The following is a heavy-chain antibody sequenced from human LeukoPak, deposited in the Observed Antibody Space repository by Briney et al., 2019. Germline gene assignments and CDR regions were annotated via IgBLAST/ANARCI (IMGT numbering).Heavy chain of an antibody. CDR1: GGSLSGYY. CDR2: INPSGST. Sequence: SETLSLTCAVYGGSLSGYYLSWIRQPPGKGLEWIGEINPSGSTNYNPSLKSPATIPVATSKSQFSLKVSSVTAGDTVVDYWASGRGTGTTWGQGTLVTVSS. CDR3: ASGRGTGTT. J-gene: IGHJ5*02. D-gene: IGHD1-1*01. V-gene: IGHV4-34*01.